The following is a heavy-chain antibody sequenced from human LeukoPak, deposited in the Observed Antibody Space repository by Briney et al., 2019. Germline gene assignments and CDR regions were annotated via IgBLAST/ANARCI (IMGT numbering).Heavy chain of an antibody. V-gene: IGHV3-49*04. CDR2: IRSKTYGGTT. D-gene: IGHD3-10*01. CDR1: GFTFGDYA. CDR3: TTYLGVMDLSYLQY. Sequence: GGSLRLSCTASGFTFGDYAMNWVRQTPGKGLEWVGFIRSKTYGGTTEYAASVKGRFTISRDDSKSIAYLQMNSLKTEDTAVYYCTTYLGVMDLSYLQYWGQGTLVTVSS. J-gene: IGHJ4*02.